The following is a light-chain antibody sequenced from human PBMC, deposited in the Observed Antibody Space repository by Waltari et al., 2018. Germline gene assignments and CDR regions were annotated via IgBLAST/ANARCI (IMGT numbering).Light chain of an antibody. CDR3: QQSYSTPFT. CDR1: QSISSY. Sequence: DIQMTQSPSSLSASVGDRVTITCRASQSISSYLNWYQQKPGKAPKLLIYAASGLDGGVPSRFSGSGSVTDFTLTISSLHPEDFATYYCQQSYSTPFTFGPGTKVDFK. V-gene: IGKV1-39*01. CDR2: AAS. J-gene: IGKJ3*01.